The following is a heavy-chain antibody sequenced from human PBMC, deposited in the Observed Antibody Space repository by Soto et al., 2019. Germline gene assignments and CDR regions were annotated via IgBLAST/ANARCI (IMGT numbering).Heavy chain of an antibody. Sequence: GGSLRLSCAASGFTVSSNYMSWVRQAPGKGLEWVSVIYSGGSTYYADSVKGRFTISRDNSKNTLYLQLNSLRAEDTAVYYCATAVAVTIPRDYWGQGTLVTVSS. J-gene: IGHJ4*02. CDR1: GFTVSSNY. V-gene: IGHV3-53*01. CDR3: ATAVAVTIPRDY. D-gene: IGHD6-19*01. CDR2: IYSGGST.